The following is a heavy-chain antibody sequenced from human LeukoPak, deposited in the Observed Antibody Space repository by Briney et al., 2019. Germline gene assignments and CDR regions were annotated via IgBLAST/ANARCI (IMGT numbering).Heavy chain of an antibody. CDR3: AATLNSGSYLRFDY. CDR1: GGSFSAYY. Sequence: SETLSLTCAVYGGSFSAYYWNWIRQPPGKGLEWIGDINHSGSTNYNPSLKSRVTISVDTSKSQFSLKLSSVTAADTAVYYCAATLNSGSYLRFDYWGQGTLVTVSS. V-gene: IGHV4-34*01. CDR2: INHSGST. J-gene: IGHJ4*02. D-gene: IGHD1-26*01.